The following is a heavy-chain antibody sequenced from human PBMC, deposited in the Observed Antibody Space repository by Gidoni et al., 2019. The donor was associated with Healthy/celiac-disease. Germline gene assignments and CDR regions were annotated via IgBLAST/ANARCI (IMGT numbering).Heavy chain of an antibody. V-gene: IGHV1-46*01. CDR2: INPRGGST. CDR1: GYTFTSYY. Sequence: QVQLVQSGAEVKKPGASVKVSCKESGYTFTSYYMHWVRQAPGQGLEWMGIINPRGGSTSYAQKFQGRVTMTRDTSTSTVYMELSSLRSEDTAVYYCASTVVGARPLDYWGQGTLVTVSS. J-gene: IGHJ4*02. D-gene: IGHD1-26*01. CDR3: ASTVVGARPLDY.